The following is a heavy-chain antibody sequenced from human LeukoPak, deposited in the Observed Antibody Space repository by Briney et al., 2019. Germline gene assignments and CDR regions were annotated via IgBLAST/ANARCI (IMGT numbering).Heavy chain of an antibody. J-gene: IGHJ4*02. CDR3: ARGITVTTFIVFPQAARYFDY. Sequence: PSETLSLTCTVSGGSISSSSYYWGWIRQPPGKGLEWIGSMYYSGTTYYNSSLKSRVTISVDTSNNQFSLKLSSVTAADTAVYYCARGITVTTFIVFPQAARYFDYWGQGTLVTVSS. CDR1: GGSISSSSYY. V-gene: IGHV4-39*07. CDR2: MYYSGTT. D-gene: IGHD4-17*01.